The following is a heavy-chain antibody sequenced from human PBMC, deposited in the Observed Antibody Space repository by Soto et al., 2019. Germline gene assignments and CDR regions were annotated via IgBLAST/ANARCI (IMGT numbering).Heavy chain of an antibody. CDR1: GGTFSSYT. V-gene: IGHV1-69*02. CDR2: IIPILGIA. Sequence: QVQLVQSGAEVKKPGSSVKVSCKASGGTFSSYTISWVRQAPGQGLEWMGRIIPILGIANYAQKFQGRVTITADKSTSTAYMELSSLRSEDTAVYYCARSPRYCSGGSCYSDYWGRGTLVTVSS. D-gene: IGHD2-15*01. J-gene: IGHJ4*02. CDR3: ARSPRYCSGGSCYSDY.